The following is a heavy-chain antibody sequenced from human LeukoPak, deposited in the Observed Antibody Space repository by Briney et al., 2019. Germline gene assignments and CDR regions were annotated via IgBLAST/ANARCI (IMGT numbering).Heavy chain of an antibody. CDR1: GFTFDDYG. V-gene: IGHV3-20*04. CDR3: AKEHCSGGSCYSSYYYYYYMDV. D-gene: IGHD2-15*01. CDR2: INWNGGST. J-gene: IGHJ6*03. Sequence: PGGSLRLSCAASGFTFDDYGMSWVRQAPGKGLEWVSDINWNGGSTGYADSVKGRFTISRDNSKNTLYLQMNSLRAEDTAVYYCAKEHCSGGSCYSSYYYYYYMDVWGKGTTVTISS.